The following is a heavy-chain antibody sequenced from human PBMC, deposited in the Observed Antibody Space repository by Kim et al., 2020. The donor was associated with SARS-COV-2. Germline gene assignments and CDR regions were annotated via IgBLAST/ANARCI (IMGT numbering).Heavy chain of an antibody. D-gene: IGHD3-22*01. CDR3: ARDHYYDSSGPETTDY. CDR1: GYTFTSYY. J-gene: IGHJ4*02. V-gene: IGHV1-46*01. Sequence: ASVKVSCKASGYTFTSYYMHWVRQAPGQGLEWMGIINPSGGSTSYAQKFQGRVTMTRDTSTSTVYMELSSLRSEDTAVYYCARDHYYDSSGPETTDYWGQGTLVTVSS. CDR2: INPSGGST.